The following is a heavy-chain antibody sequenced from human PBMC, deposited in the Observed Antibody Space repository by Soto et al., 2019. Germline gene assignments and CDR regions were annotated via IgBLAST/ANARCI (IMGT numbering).Heavy chain of an antibody. V-gene: IGHV3-23*01. Sequence: VQLLETGGGLVQPGGSLSLSCAASGFIFSTYAMNWVRQAPGKGLEWVSAISSSGDGAYYAESVRGRFTISRDNSINTLYLQMRSLRPEDTAVYYCAHPRGYGVFDAVDIWGQGTMVTVSS. CDR3: AHPRGYGVFDAVDI. CDR2: ISSSGDGA. D-gene: IGHD4-17*01. CDR1: GFIFSTYA. J-gene: IGHJ3*02.